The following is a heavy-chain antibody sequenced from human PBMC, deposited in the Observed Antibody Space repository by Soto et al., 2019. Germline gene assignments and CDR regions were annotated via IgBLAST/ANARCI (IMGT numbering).Heavy chain of an antibody. V-gene: IGHV4-59*01. CDR1: GGSISSYY. CDR3: ARDWPSGVTRPGAFDI. D-gene: IGHD1-26*01. Sequence: PSETLSLTCTVSGGSISSYYWSWIRQPPGKGLEWIGYIYYSGSTNYNPSLKSRVSISVDTSKNQFSLKLSSVTAADTAVYYCARDWPSGVTRPGAFDIWGQGTMVTVSS. CDR2: IYYSGST. J-gene: IGHJ3*02.